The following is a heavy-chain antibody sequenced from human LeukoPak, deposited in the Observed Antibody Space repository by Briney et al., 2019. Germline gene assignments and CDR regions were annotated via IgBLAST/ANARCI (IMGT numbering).Heavy chain of an antibody. CDR3: ARVTSGLDY. V-gene: IGHV3-30-3*01. CDR2: ISYDGSNK. CDR1: GFTLSSYA. J-gene: IGHJ4*02. Sequence: PGGSLRLSCAASGFTLSSYAMHWVRQAPGKGLEWVAVISYDGSNKYYADSVKGRFTISRDNSKNTLYLQMNSLRAEDTAVYYCARVTSGLDYWGQGTLVTVSS.